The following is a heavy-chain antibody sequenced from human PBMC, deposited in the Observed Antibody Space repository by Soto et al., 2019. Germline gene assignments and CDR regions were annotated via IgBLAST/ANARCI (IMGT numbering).Heavy chain of an antibody. J-gene: IGHJ3*01. V-gene: IGHV3-23*01. CDR3: VKRGRNWGAFDF. D-gene: IGHD7-27*01. CDR2: IGGTDGDSDGVP. CDR1: GFILNNYA. Sequence: VQLLESGGDLVQPGGSLRLSCVASGFILNNYAMSWVRQAPGKGLEWVATIGGTDGDSDGVPWYEDSVKGRFTISRDSSANFLCLHMDNLIAEDSALYYCVKRGRNWGAFDFWGQGTTVVVSS.